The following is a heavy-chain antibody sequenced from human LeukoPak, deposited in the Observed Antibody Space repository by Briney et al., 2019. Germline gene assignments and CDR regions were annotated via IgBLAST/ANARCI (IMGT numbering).Heavy chain of an antibody. J-gene: IGHJ4*02. V-gene: IGHV3-48*01. CDR2: ISSSSSTI. Sequence: GGSLRLSCAASGFTFSSYSMNWVRQAPGKGLEWVSYISSSSSTIYYADSVKGRFTISRDNAKNSLSLQMNSLRVDDTAVYYCVRDSGSRSSGLFDSWGQGTLVSVSS. D-gene: IGHD2-15*01. CDR3: VRDSGSRSSGLFDS. CDR1: GFTFSSYS.